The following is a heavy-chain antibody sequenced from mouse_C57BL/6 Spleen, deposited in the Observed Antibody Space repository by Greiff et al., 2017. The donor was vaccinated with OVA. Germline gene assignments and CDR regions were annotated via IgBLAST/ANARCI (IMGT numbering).Heavy chain of an antibody. Sequence: EVQLQQSGPELVKPGASVKISCKASGYTFTDYYMNWVKQSHGKSLEWIGDINPNNGGTSYNQKFKGKATLTVDKSSSTAYMELRSLTSEDSAVYYCARSHGNYDYAMDYWGQGTSVTVSS. CDR2: INPNNGGT. D-gene: IGHD2-1*01. J-gene: IGHJ4*01. CDR1: GYTFTDYY. CDR3: ARSHGNYDYAMDY. V-gene: IGHV1-26*01.